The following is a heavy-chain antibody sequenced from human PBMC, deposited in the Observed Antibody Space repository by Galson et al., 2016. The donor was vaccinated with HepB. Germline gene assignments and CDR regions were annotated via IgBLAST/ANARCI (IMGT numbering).Heavy chain of an antibody. CDR2: IYYSGNT. V-gene: IGHV4-30-4*01. Sequence: TLSLTCTVSGGSISSGDYYWSWIRQPPGKGLEWIGYIYYSGNTYYNPSLKSRVTISVDTSKNQFSLKLSSVTAADTAVYYCARVPRTYYHRDVWGKGTTVTVSS. CDR3: ARVPRTYYHRDV. CDR1: GGSISSGDYY. D-gene: IGHD1-7*01. J-gene: IGHJ6*03.